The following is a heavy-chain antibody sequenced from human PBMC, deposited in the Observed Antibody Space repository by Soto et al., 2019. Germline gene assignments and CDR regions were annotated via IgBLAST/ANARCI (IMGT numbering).Heavy chain of an antibody. CDR3: ARDTGTGMDYFDS. CDR2: IFQSGNA. J-gene: IGHJ4*02. D-gene: IGHD1-7*01. V-gene: IGHV4-38-2*02. Sequence: SETLSLTCAVSGFSITSGDYWGWLRQPPGKGLEWIGSIFQSGNAYYNPSLKSRVTISVDTSKNKFSLRLNSVTAADTAVYYCARDTGTGMDYFDSWGQGNLVTVS. CDR1: GFSITSGDY.